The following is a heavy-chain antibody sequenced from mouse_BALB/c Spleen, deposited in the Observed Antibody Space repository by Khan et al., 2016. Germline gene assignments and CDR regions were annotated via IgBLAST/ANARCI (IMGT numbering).Heavy chain of an antibody. V-gene: IGHV1-9*01. CDR1: GYTFSSYW. CDR2: ILPGSGST. D-gene: IGHD1-1*02. Sequence: VELVESGAELMKPGASVKISCKATGYTFSSYWIEWVKQRPGHGLEWIGEILPGSGSTNYNEKCKGKATFTADPSSNTAYKQPSSLTSVDSPVYYCARRGSGAYWCQGTLVTVSA. CDR3: ARRGSGAY. J-gene: IGHJ3*01.